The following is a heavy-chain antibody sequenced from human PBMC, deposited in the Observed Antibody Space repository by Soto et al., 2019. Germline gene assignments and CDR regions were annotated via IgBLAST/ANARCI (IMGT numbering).Heavy chain of an antibody. J-gene: IGHJ4*02. CDR1: GFTFSSYW. CDR3: ARGWGIVVVPAAPGITGTYFDY. Sequence: GGSLRLSCAASGFTFSSYWMSWVRQAPGKGLEWVANIKQDGSEKYYVDSVKGRFTISRDNAKNSLYLQMNSLRAEDTAVYYCARGWGIVVVPAAPGITGTYFDYWGRGTLVTVSS. CDR2: IKQDGSEK. V-gene: IGHV3-7*01. D-gene: IGHD2-2*01.